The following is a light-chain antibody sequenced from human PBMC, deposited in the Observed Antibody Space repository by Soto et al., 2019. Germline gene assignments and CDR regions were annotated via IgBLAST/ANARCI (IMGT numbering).Light chain of an antibody. J-gene: IGKJ1*01. V-gene: IGKV1-39*01. Sequence: DIQMTQSPSSLSASVRERVTITCRASQSISSSLNWYQQKPGKAPKLLIYAASSLQSGVPSRFSGSGSGTDFTLTISSLQPEDFATYYCQQSYSTPRTFGQGTKVEIK. CDR3: QQSYSTPRT. CDR1: QSISSS. CDR2: AAS.